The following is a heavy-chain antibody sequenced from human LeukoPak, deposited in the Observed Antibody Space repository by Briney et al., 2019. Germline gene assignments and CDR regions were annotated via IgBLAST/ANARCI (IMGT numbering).Heavy chain of an antibody. V-gene: IGHV4-59*01. CDR1: GGSLSSYY. J-gene: IGHJ4*02. Sequence: SETLSLTCTVSGGSLSSYYWSWIRQPPGKGMEWIGYSYYSGSTNYNPSLKRRVTISVDTSKNQFSLKLSSVTAADTAVYYCARTSGIAADFDYWGQGTLVTVSS. CDR2: SYYSGST. D-gene: IGHD6-13*01. CDR3: ARTSGIAADFDY.